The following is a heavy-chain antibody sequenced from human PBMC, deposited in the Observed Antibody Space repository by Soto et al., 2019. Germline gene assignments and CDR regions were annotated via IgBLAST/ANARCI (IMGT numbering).Heavy chain of an antibody. CDR1: GFTVSSNY. V-gene: IGHV3-53*01. Sequence: PGGSLRLSCAASGFTVSSNYMSWVRQAPGKGLEWVSVIYSGGSTYYADSVKGRFTISRDNSKNTLYLQMNSLRAEDTGAYYCARGMVALLRAYYYGMDVWGQGTTVTVSS. CDR3: ARGMVALLRAYYYGMDV. D-gene: IGHD2-15*01. CDR2: IYSGGST. J-gene: IGHJ6*02.